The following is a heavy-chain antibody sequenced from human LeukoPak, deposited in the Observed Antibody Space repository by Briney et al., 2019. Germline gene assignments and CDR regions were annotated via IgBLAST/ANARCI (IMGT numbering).Heavy chain of an antibody. J-gene: IGHJ4*02. V-gene: IGHV3-23*01. CDR2: ISSSGGNT. CDR3: AKGSASSGYPRDY. CDR1: GFTFTTNG. D-gene: IGHD3-22*01. Sequence: GGSLRLSCAASGFTFTTNGMSWVRQAPGKGLEWVSGISSSGGNTYYADSVKGRFTISRDNSKSTLYLQMNSLRVEDTAVYYCAKGSASSGYPRDYWGQGTLVTVSS.